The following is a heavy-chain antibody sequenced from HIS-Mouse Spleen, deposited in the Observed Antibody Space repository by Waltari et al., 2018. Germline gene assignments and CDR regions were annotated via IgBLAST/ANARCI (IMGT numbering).Heavy chain of an antibody. CDR3: AREIPYSSSWYDWYFDL. Sequence: QLQLQESGPGLVKPSETLSLTCTVSGGSISSSSYYWGWIRQPPGKGLEWIGSIYYRGSTNYNPSLTRRVTISVDTSKNQFSLKLSSVTAADTAVYYCAREIPYSSSWYDWYFDLWGRGTLVTVSS. CDR1: GGSISSSSYY. D-gene: IGHD6-13*01. CDR2: IYYRGST. J-gene: IGHJ2*01. V-gene: IGHV4-39*07.